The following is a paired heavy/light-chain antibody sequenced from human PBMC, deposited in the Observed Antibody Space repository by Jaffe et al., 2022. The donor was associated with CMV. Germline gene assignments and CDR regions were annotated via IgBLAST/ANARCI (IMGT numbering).Heavy chain of an antibody. V-gene: IGHV4-34*01. J-gene: IGHJ2*01. CDR3: ARGGKQQLVHPGVGYFDL. CDR1: GGSFSGYY. Sequence: QVQLQQWGAGLLKPSETLSLTCAVYGGSFSGYYWSWIRQPPGKGLEWIGEINHSGSTNYNPSLKSRVTISVDTSKNQFSLKLSSVTAADTAVYYCARGGKQQLVHPGVGYFDLWGRGTLVTVSS. CDR2: INHSGST. D-gene: IGHD6-13*01.
Light chain of an antibody. J-gene: IGKJ5*01. CDR3: QQYNNWPL. CDR1: QSVSSN. CDR2: GAS. Sequence: EIVMTQSPATLSVSPGERATLSCRASQSVSSNLAWYQQKPGQAPRLLIYGASTRATGIPARFSGSGSGTEFTLTISSLQSEDFAVYYCQQYNNWPLFGQGTRLEIK. V-gene: IGKV3-15*01.